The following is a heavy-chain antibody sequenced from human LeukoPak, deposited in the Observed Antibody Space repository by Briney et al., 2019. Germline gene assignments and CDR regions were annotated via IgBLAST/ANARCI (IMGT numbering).Heavy chain of an antibody. CDR1: GGSFSGYY. J-gene: IGHJ6*02. V-gene: IGHV4-34*01. Sequence: KSSETLSLTCAVYGGSFSGYYWSWIRQPPGKGLEWIGEINHSGSTNYNPSLKSRVTISVDTSKNQFSLKLSSVTAADTAVYYCAKEHSGSFSYYYYGIDVWGRGTTVTVSS. CDR3: AKEHSGSFSYYYYGIDV. CDR2: INHSGST. D-gene: IGHD1-26*01.